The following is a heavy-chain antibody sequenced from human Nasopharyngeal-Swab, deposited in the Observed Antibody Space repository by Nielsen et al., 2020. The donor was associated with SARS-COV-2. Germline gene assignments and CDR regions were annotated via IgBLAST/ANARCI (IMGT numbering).Heavy chain of an antibody. D-gene: IGHD5-24*01. CDR3: ARVDGYHAFDI. J-gene: IGHJ3*02. Sequence: SETLSLTCTVSGGSVRSGSYYWSWIRQPPGKGLEWIGYIYDSGRTNYNPTLKSRVPISVDTSKNQFSLKLSSVTAADTAVYYCARVDGYHAFDIWGQGTMVTVSS. V-gene: IGHV4-61*01. CDR1: GGSVRSGSYY. CDR2: IYDSGRT.